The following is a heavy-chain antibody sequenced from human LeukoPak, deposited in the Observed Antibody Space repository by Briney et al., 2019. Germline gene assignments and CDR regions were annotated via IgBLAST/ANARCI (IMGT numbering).Heavy chain of an antibody. CDR1: GGSMSSYY. D-gene: IGHD4-17*01. J-gene: IGHJ6*03. Sequence: SETLSLTCTVSGGSMSSYYWSWIRQPPGKGLEWIGYIYTSGSTNYNPSLKSRVTISVDTSKNQFSLKLSSVTAADTAGCYCARLYADSTPPYYYYYMDVWGKGTTVTVSS. CDR3: ARLYADSTPPYYYYYMDV. V-gene: IGHV4-4*09. CDR2: IYTSGST.